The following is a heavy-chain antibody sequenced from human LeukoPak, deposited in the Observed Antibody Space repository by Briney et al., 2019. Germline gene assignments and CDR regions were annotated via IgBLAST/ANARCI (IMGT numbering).Heavy chain of an antibody. V-gene: IGHV3-30*18. D-gene: IGHD3-10*01. Sequence: GXHWVRXAPGKGLEWVAVISYDGSNKYYADSVKGRFTISRDNSKNTLYLQMNSLRAEDTAVYYCAKGSVRGLIITYFDYWGQGTQVTVSS. CDR3: AKGSVRGLIITYFDY. CDR2: ISYDGSNK. J-gene: IGHJ4*02. CDR1: G.